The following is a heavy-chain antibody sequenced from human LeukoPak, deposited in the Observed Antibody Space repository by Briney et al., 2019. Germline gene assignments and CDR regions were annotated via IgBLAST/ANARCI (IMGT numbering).Heavy chain of an antibody. Sequence: PGGSLRLSCAASGFTFSSYAMSWVRQAPGKGLEWVSAISASGGSTHYADSVKGRFTISRDSSKNTLFLHMNTLRAEDTAIYYCAKDRTVGASYWYFDLWGRGTLVTVSS. J-gene: IGHJ2*01. CDR2: ISASGGST. D-gene: IGHD1-26*01. CDR1: GFTFSSYA. CDR3: AKDRTVGASYWYFDL. V-gene: IGHV3-23*01.